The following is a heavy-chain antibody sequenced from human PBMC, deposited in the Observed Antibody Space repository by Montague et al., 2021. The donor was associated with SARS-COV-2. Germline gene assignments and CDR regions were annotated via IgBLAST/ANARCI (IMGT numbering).Heavy chain of an antibody. J-gene: IGHJ5*02. CDR3: ARGGTVTTFFATKRTRKYNGFDP. V-gene: IGHV4-34*01. CDR2: INHSGST. D-gene: IGHD4-17*01. CDR1: GGAFSNYY. Sequence: SETLSLTCAVYGGAFSNYYWSWIRQPPGKGLEWIGEINHSGSTNXNPSLKSRVTISVDTSKNQFSLKLSSVTAADTAVYYCARGGTVTTFFATKRTRKYNGFDPWGQGTLVTVSS.